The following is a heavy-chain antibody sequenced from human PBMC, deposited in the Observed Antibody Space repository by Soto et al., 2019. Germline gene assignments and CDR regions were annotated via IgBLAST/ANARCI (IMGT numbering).Heavy chain of an antibody. CDR1: GFTFSNYA. Sequence: SLRLSCEASGFTFSNYAMHWVRQAPGKGLEWVAVISYDGSDKYNANSVKGRFTISRDNSKNTLYLQMNSLRAEDTAVYYCARDTGPNGYNYYYFGMDVWGQGTTVTVSS. CDR2: ISYDGSDK. V-gene: IGHV3-30-3*01. J-gene: IGHJ6*02. D-gene: IGHD5-18*01. CDR3: ARDTGPNGYNYYYFGMDV.